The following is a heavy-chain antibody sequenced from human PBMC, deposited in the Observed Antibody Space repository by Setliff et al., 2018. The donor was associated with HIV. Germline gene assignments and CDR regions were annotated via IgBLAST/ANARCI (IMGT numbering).Heavy chain of an antibody. Sequence: PSETLSLTCTVSGGSISSYYWSWIRQPPGKGLEWIGYIYTSGSTNYNPSLKSRVTITVDTSKNQFSLKLSSVTAADTAVYSCARAGYYYYYMDVWGKGTTVTVSS. CDR1: GGSISSYY. V-gene: IGHV4-4*08. CDR2: IYTSGST. CDR3: ARAGYYYYYMDV. J-gene: IGHJ6*03.